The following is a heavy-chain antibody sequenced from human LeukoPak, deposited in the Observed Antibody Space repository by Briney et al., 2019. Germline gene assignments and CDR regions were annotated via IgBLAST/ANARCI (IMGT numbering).Heavy chain of an antibody. CDR3: ASGWDDSSSLDY. CDR2: ISAYNGHT. J-gene: IGHJ4*02. CDR1: GYTFNSYG. Sequence: ASVKVSCKASGYTFNSYGISWVRQAPGQGLEWMGWISAYNGHTNYAQKFQGRVTMTTDTSTSTAYMDLRSLRSDDTAVYYCASGWDDSSSLDYWGQGTLVTVSS. D-gene: IGHD6-13*01. V-gene: IGHV1-18*01.